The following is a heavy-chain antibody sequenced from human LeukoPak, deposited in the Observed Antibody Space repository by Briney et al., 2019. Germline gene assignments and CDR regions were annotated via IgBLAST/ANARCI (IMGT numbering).Heavy chain of an antibody. CDR1: GGSISSSNW. V-gene: IGHV4-4*02. Sequence: KSSETLSLTCAVSGGSISSSNWWSWVRQPPGKGLEWIGSIYYSGSTYYNPSLKSRVTISVDTSKNQFSLKLSSVTAADTAVYYCARGRDYGAENPNWFDPWGQGTLVTVSS. D-gene: IGHD4-17*01. J-gene: IGHJ5*02. CDR3: ARGRDYGAENPNWFDP. CDR2: IYYSGST.